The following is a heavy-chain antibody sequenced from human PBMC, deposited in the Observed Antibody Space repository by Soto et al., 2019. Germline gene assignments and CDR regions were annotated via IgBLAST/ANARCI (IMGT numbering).Heavy chain of an antibody. CDR2: ISAYNGNT. CDR1: GYTFTNYG. D-gene: IGHD3-10*01. Sequence: ASVKVSCKASGYTFTNYGISWVRQAPGQGLEWMGWISAYNGNTNYAQKLQGRVTMTTDTSTSTAYMELRSLISDDTAVYYCARSWDSGSGSYSYYYYYYGMDVWGQGTTVTVSS. V-gene: IGHV1-18*01. CDR3: ARSWDSGSGSYSYYYYYYGMDV. J-gene: IGHJ6*02.